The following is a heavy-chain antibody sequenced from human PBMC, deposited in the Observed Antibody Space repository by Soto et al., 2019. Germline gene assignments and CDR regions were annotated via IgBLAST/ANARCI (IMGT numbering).Heavy chain of an antibody. V-gene: IGHV3-33*06. CDR2: IWYDGSNK. D-gene: IGHD2-2*01. CDR1: GFTFSSYG. J-gene: IGHJ6*02. Sequence: GGALRLSCEACGFTFSSYGIHWVRQAPCKGLEWVAVIWYDGSNKYYEDSVKGRFTISRDNSKNTLYLQMNSLRAEDTDVYYCAEDWFSSSKSCPPAACYYYYYGMDVWGQ. CDR3: AEDWFSSSKSCPPAACYYYYYGMDV.